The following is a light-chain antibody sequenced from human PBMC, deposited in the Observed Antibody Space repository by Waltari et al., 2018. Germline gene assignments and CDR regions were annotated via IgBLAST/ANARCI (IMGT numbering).Light chain of an antibody. CDR2: DAS. Sequence: EIVLTQSPGTLSLSPGERATLSCRASESVANNYLAWYQQTPGQAPRLLIDDASVRATGIPDRISGSGSVTDCTLANNGLEPEDSGVYYCHYYLETPPNTFGQGTKLEIK. CDR3: HYYLETPPNT. J-gene: IGKJ2*01. V-gene: IGKV3-20*01. CDR1: ESVANNY.